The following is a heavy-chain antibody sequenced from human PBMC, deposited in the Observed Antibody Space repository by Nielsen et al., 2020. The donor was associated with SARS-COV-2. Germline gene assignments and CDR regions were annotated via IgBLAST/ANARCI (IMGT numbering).Heavy chain of an antibody. V-gene: IGHV3-30*18. D-gene: IGHD3-10*01. CDR1: RFTFSSYG. Sequence: GESLKISCAASRFTFSSYGMHWVRQAPGKGLEWVAVISYDGSNKYYADSVKGRFTISRDNSKNTLYLQMNSLRAEDTAVYYCAKERRGAMVRGVLAHWGQGTLVTVSS. CDR2: ISYDGSNK. CDR3: AKERRGAMVRGVLAH. J-gene: IGHJ4*02.